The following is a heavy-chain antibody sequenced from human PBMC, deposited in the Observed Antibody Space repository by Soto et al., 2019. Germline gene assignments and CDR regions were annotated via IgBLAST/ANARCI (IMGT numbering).Heavy chain of an antibody. D-gene: IGHD4-17*01. CDR2: IYHVGTT. CDR3: ARASYGLGCFDY. J-gene: IGHJ4*02. V-gene: IGHV4-4*02. Sequence: QVQLQESGPGLVKPSETLSLTCSVSGDSLSTGNWWTWVRQSPGKGLQWIGQIYHVGTTNYNPALKSRVSFSVDKSKNQFSLKLTSMTAADTAVYYCARASYGLGCFDYWGQGTLVAVSS. CDR1: GDSLSTGNW.